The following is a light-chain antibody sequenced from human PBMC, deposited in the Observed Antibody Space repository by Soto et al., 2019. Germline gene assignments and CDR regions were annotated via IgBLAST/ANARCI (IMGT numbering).Light chain of an antibody. CDR3: QQYNTWPRT. Sequence: DTVMTQSPATLSVSPGERATLSCRASQSVSSNLAWYQHKPGQAPRLLIYGASTRATGIPARFSGSGSGTEFTLTISSLQSEDFAVYYCQQYNTWPRTFGQGTKVEIK. CDR1: QSVSSN. V-gene: IGKV3-15*01. J-gene: IGKJ1*01. CDR2: GAS.